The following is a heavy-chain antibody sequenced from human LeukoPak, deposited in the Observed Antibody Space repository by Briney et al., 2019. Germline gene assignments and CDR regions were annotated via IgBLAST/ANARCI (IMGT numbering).Heavy chain of an antibody. CDR2: ISSDGSTE. Sequence: GRSPRLSCAGSGFTFTSYAVHWVRQAPGKRLEWVAFISSDGSTEHYADSVKGRFTLSRDNSKNTVSLQMNSLGAEDTAVYYCARGNGSGSFLIDYWGQGTLVTVSS. J-gene: IGHJ4*02. CDR3: ARGNGSGSFLIDY. V-gene: IGHV3-30-3*01. D-gene: IGHD3-10*01. CDR1: GFTFTSYA.